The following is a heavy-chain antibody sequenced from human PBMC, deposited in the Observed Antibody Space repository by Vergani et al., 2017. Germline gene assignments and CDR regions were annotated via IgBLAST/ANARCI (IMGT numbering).Heavy chain of an antibody. J-gene: IGHJ5*02. CDR2: IYPGDSDT. D-gene: IGHD3-3*01. V-gene: IGHV5-51*01. CDR1: GYSFTSYW. CDR3: ARAYYDFWSGYYPNKYNWFDP. Sequence: EVQLVPSGAEVKKPGESLKISCKGSGYSFTSYWIGWVRQMPGKGLEWMGIIYPGDSDTRYSPSFQGQVTISADKSISTAYLQWSSLKASDTAMYYCARAYYDFWSGYYPNKYNWFDPWGQGTLVTVSS.